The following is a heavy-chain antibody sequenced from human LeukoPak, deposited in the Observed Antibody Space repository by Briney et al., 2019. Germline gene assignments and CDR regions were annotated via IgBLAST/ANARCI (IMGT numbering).Heavy chain of an antibody. D-gene: IGHD5-12*01. V-gene: IGHV1-69*04. J-gene: IGHJ4*02. CDR3: AGVESSGYDPIDY. Sequence: ASVKVSCKASGGTFSSYAISWVRQAPGQGLEWMGRIIPILGIANYAQKFQGRVTITADKSTSTAYMELSSLRSEDTAVYYCAGVESSGYDPIDYWGQGTLVTVSS. CDR1: GGTFSSYA. CDR2: IIPILGIA.